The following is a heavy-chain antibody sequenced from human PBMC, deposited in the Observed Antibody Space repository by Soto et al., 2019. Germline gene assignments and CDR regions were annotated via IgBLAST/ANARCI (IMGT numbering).Heavy chain of an antibody. CDR2: INSDGSST. CDR1: GFTFSSYW. J-gene: IGHJ4*02. V-gene: IGHV3-74*01. D-gene: IGHD6-6*01. CDR3: ARVPTQYRSSLGY. Sequence: HPGGSLRLSCAASGFTFSSYWMHWVRQAPGKGLVWVSRINSDGSSTSYADSVKGRFTISRDNAKNTLYLQMNSLRVEDTAVSSCARVPTQYRSSLGYWGQGTLVTVSS.